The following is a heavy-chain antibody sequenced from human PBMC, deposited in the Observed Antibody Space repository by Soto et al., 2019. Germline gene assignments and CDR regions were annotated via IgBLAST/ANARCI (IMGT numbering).Heavy chain of an antibody. CDR2: ISSSSSYI. V-gene: IGHV3-21*01. CDR3: ARDKDSGYGLFDY. J-gene: IGHJ4*02. Sequence: NPGGSLRLSCAASGFTFSSYSMNWVRQAPGKGLEWVSSISSSSSYIYYADSVKGRFTISRDNAKNSLYLQMNSLRAEDTAVYYCARDKDSGYGLFDYWGQGTLVTVSS. D-gene: IGHD5-12*01. CDR1: GFTFSSYS.